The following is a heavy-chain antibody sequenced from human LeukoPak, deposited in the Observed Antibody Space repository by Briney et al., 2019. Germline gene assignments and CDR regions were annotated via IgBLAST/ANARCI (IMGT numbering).Heavy chain of an antibody. D-gene: IGHD1-14*01. CDR1: GFTFSSYE. CDR2: ISSSGSTI. Sequence: GGSLRLSCAASGFTFSSYEMNWVRQAPGKGLEWVSYISSSGSTIYYADSVKGRFTISRDNAKNSLYLQMNSLRAENTAVYYCARGSHSNKPSYYYMDVWGKGTTVTVSS. CDR3: ARGSHSNKPSYYYMDV. J-gene: IGHJ6*03. V-gene: IGHV3-48*03.